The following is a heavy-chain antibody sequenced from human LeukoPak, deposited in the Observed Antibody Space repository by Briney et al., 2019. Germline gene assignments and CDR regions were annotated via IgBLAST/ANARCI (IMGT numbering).Heavy chain of an antibody. CDR2: ISGSGGST. Sequence: GGSLSLSCAASGFTFSSYAMSWVRQAPGKGLEWVSAISGSGGSTYYADSVKGRFTISRDNSKNTLYLQMNSLRAEDTAVYYCAKAPVIAARPPYFDYWGQGTLVTVSS. CDR3: AKAPVIAARPPYFDY. D-gene: IGHD6-6*01. CDR1: GFTFSSYA. J-gene: IGHJ4*02. V-gene: IGHV3-23*01.